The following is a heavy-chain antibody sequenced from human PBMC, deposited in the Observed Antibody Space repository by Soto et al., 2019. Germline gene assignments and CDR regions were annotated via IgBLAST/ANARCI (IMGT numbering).Heavy chain of an antibody. V-gene: IGHV4-61*08. D-gene: IGHD3-3*01. CDR2: IYYSGST. Sequence: QVQLQESGPGLVKPSETLSLTCTVSGGSVSSGGYNWSWIRQPPGKGLEWIGYIYYSGSTNYNPSHNSRVNTSVDTSKHQFSMKLSSVTAADTAVYYCAREGDGSYYDGVDPWGQGTLVTVSS. CDR1: GGSVSSGGYN. CDR3: AREGDGSYYDGVDP. J-gene: IGHJ5*02.